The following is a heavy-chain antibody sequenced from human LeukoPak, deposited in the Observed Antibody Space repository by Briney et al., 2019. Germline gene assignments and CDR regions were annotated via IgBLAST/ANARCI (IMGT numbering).Heavy chain of an antibody. Sequence: ASVKVSCKASGYTFTSYYMHWVRQAPGQGLEWMGIINPSGGSTSYAQKFQGRVTMTTDTSTSTAYMELRSLRSDDTAVYYCARRSSSYDYWGQGTLVTVSS. J-gene: IGHJ4*02. V-gene: IGHV1-46*01. CDR1: GYTFTSYY. CDR3: ARRSSSYDY. D-gene: IGHD6-6*01. CDR2: INPSGGST.